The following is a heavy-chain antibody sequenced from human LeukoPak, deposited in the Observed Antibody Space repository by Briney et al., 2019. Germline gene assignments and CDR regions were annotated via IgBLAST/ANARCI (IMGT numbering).Heavy chain of an antibody. CDR2: ISGSGGST. Sequence: PGGYLRLSCAASGFTFSSYGMSWVRQAPGKGLEWVSAISGSGGSTYYADSVKGRFTISRDNSKNTLYLQMNSLRAEDTAVYYCAKRLVYYFDHWGQGTLVTVSS. D-gene: IGHD6-19*01. CDR1: GFTFSSYG. CDR3: AKRLVYYFDH. J-gene: IGHJ4*02. V-gene: IGHV3-23*01.